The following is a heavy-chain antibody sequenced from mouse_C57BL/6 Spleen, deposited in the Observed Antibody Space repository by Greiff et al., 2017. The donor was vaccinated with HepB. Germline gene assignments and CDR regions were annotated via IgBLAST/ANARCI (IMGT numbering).Heavy chain of an antibody. CDR3: TKYDYLYFDY. V-gene: IGHV1-15*01. Sequence: QVQLKESGAELVRPGASVTLSCKASGYTFTDYEMHWVKQTPVHGLEWIGAIDPETGGTAYNQKFKGKAILTADKSSSTAYMELRSLTSEDSAVYYCTKYDYLYFDYWGQGTTLTVSS. D-gene: IGHD2-4*01. J-gene: IGHJ2*01. CDR2: IDPETGGT. CDR1: GYTFTDYE.